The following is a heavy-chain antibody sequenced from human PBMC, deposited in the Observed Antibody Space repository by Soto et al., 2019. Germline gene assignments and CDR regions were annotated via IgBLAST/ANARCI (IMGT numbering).Heavy chain of an antibody. V-gene: IGHV4-4*07. CDR1: GGSINTFY. CDR3: AREGSYSAYNFAHGIQLWSFDF. J-gene: IGHJ4*02. CDR2: IFSSGST. D-gene: IGHD5-12*01. Sequence: WETLSLTCTVSGGSINTFYWSWVRQPAGKGLEWIGRIFSSGSTSFNPSLESRVAMSVDTSKNHFSLNLSSVTAADMAVYYCAREGSYSAYNFAHGIQLWSFDFWGQGALVTVPQ.